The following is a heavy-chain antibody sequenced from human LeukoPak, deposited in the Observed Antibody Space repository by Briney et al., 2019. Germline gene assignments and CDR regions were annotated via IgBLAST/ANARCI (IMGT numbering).Heavy chain of an antibody. CDR2: IKQDGSAK. D-gene: IGHD5-18*01. Sequence: PGGSLRLSCAASGFTFSSYWMSWVRQAPGKGLEWVANIKQDGSAKYYVDSVKGRFTISRDNAKNSLYLQMNSLRAEDTAVYYCARIQLWTSGYYYYYMDVWGKGTTVTISS. CDR3: ARIQLWTSGYYYYYMDV. V-gene: IGHV3-7*01. CDR1: GFTFSSYW. J-gene: IGHJ6*03.